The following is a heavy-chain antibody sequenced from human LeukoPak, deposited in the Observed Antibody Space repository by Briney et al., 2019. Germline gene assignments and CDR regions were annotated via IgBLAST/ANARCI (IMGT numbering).Heavy chain of an antibody. V-gene: IGHV3-9*01. D-gene: IGHD3-22*01. Sequence: GGSLRLSCAASGFTFSSYSMNWVRRAPGKGLEWVSGISWNSGSIGYADSVKGRFTISRDNAKNTLYLQMNSLRAEDTAVYYCATVDYYDSSGYDAFDIWGQGTMVTVSS. CDR3: ATVDYYDSSGYDAFDI. J-gene: IGHJ3*02. CDR2: ISWNSGSI. CDR1: GFTFSSYS.